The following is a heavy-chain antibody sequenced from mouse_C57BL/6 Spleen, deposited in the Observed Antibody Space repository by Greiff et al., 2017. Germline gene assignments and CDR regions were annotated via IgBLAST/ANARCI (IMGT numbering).Heavy chain of an antibody. Sequence: VQLQQSGAELVKPGASVKLSCKASGYTFTEYTIHWVKQRSGQGLEWIGWFYPGSGSIKYNEKFKDKATLTADKSSRTVYMELSRLTSEDSAVYFCARHEGGYDYEVLYFDYWGQGTTLTVSS. J-gene: IGHJ2*01. V-gene: IGHV1-62-2*01. CDR2: FYPGSGSI. D-gene: IGHD2-4*01. CDR3: ARHEGGYDYEVLYFDY. CDR1: GYTFTEYT.